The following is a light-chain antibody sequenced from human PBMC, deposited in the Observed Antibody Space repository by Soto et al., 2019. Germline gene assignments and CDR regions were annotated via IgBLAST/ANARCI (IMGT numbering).Light chain of an antibody. CDR1: SSNIGAGYD. CDR2: EVS. Sequence: QSVLTQPPSVSGAPGQRVTISCTGSSSNIGAGYDVHWYQQLPGSAPKLMIYEVSNRPSGVSNRFSGSKSGNTASLTISGLQAEDEADYYCSSYTSSSTLGFGTGTKVTVL. J-gene: IGLJ1*01. CDR3: SSYTSSSTLG. V-gene: IGLV1-40*01.